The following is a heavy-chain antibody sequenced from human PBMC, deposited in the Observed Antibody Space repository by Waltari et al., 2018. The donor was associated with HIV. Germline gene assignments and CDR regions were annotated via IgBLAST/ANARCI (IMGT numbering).Heavy chain of an antibody. D-gene: IGHD2-2*01. J-gene: IGHJ5*02. Sequence: QVQLQESGPGLVKPSETLSLTCTVSGGSISSYYWSWIRQPPGKGLEWIGYIYYSGSTNYNPSLKSRVTISVDTSKNQFSLKLSSVTAADTAVYYCASTAPDCSSTSCYAGHWFDPWGQGTLVTVSS. V-gene: IGHV4-59*01. CDR2: IYYSGST. CDR3: ASTAPDCSSTSCYAGHWFDP. CDR1: GGSISSYY.